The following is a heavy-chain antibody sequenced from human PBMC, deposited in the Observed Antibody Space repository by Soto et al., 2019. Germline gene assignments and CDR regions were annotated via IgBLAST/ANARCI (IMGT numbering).Heavy chain of an antibody. CDR3: ARGFSGAYYERSGSVFFDY. CDR1: GFTFSSYA. J-gene: IGHJ4*01. V-gene: IGHV3-30-3*01. Sequence: QVQLVESGGGVVQPGRSLRLSCAASGFTFSSYAMHWVRQAPGKGLEWVAVISYDGSNKYYADSVKGRFTISRDNSKNTLCVQINRLRSEDTALYFCARGFSGAYYERSGSVFFDYCG. D-gene: IGHD3-22*01. CDR2: ISYDGSNK.